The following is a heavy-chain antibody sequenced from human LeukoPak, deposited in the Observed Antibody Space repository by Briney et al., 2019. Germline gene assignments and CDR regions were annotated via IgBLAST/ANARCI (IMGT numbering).Heavy chain of an antibody. Sequence: PGGSLRLSCAASGFTFSSYSMNWVRQAPGKGLEWVSSISSSSSYIYYADSVKGRFTISRDNAKNSLYLQMNSLRAEDTAVYYCASPGVAAADIFDYWGQGTLVTVSS. CDR2: ISSSSSYI. J-gene: IGHJ4*02. D-gene: IGHD6-13*01. CDR1: GFTFSSYS. CDR3: ASPGVAAADIFDY. V-gene: IGHV3-21*04.